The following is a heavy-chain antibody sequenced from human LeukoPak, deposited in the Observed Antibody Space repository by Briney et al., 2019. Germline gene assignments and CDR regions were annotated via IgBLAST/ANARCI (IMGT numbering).Heavy chain of an antibody. V-gene: IGHV3-30*18. CDR1: GFTFSSYG. D-gene: IGHD5-18*01. Sequence: PGRSLRLSCAASGFTFSSYGMHWVRQAPGKGLEWVAVISYDGSNKHYADSVKGRFTISRDNSKNTLYLQMNSLRAEDTAVYYCAKDPSIQLWVYYYYGMDVWGKGTTVTVSS. CDR2: ISYDGSNK. CDR3: AKDPSIQLWVYYYYGMDV. J-gene: IGHJ6*04.